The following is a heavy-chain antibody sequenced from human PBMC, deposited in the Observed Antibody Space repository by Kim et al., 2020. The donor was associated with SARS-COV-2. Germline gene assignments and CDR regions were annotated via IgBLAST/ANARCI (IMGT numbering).Heavy chain of an antibody. V-gene: IGHV3-7*01. CDR1: GFTFSSYW. J-gene: IGHJ4*02. CDR3: ARIGGLYTLRYFDWLSGTGWGGFDY. D-gene: IGHD3-9*01. CDR2: IKQDGSEK. Sequence: GGSLRLSCAASGFTFSSYWMSWVRQAPGKGLEWVANIKQDGSEKYYVDSVKGRFTISRDNAKNSLYLQMNSLRAEDTAVYYCARIGGLYTLRYFDWLSGTGWGGFDYWGQGTLVTVSS.